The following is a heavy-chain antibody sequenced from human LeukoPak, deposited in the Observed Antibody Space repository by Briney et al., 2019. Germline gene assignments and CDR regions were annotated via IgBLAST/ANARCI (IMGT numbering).Heavy chain of an antibody. CDR3: AKCDSGGYHTYYFDY. CDR2: IGGTGAST. D-gene: IGHD3-22*01. Sequence: SGGSLRLACAASRFTLSSVSMSGVRQAPGKGLEWVSAIGGTGASTYYADSVKGRFTLSRDNSKNTLYLQMNSLRAEDTAVYYCAKCDSGGYHTYYFDYWGQGTLVTVSS. CDR1: RFTLSSVS. J-gene: IGHJ4*02. V-gene: IGHV3-23*01.